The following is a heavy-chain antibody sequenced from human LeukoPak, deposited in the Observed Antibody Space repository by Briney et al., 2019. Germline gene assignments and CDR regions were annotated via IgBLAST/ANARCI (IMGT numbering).Heavy chain of an antibody. D-gene: IGHD5-24*01. J-gene: IGHJ6*02. CDR1: GFTFSSYA. Sequence: GGSLRLSCAASGFTFSSYAMHWVRQAPGKGLEWVAVISYDGSNKYYADSVKGRFTISRDNSKNTLYLQMNSLRAEDTAVYYCASGRMATIDYYYGMDVWGQGTTVTVSS. V-gene: IGHV3-30*04. CDR2: ISYDGSNK. CDR3: ASGRMATIDYYYGMDV.